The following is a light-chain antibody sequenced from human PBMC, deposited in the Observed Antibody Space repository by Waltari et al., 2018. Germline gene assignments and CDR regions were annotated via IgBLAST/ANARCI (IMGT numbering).Light chain of an antibody. CDR2: KDS. CDR3: QSADISGSYV. V-gene: IGLV3-25*03. CDR1: ALPNQY. J-gene: IGLJ1*01. Sequence: SYELTQPPSVSVSPGQTATITCSGDALPNQYTYWYQQKSGQAPMLVIYKDSARPSGIPERFSGSSPGTTATLTISGVRAEDEADYYCQSADISGSYVFGPGTQVFVL.